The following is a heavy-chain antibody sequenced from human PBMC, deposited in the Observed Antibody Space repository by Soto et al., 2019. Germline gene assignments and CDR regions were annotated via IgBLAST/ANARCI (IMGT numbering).Heavy chain of an antibody. CDR1: GSTFSSYS. CDR2: ISSSSSTI. V-gene: IGHV3-48*02. J-gene: IGHJ6*02. Sequence: PGGSLRLSCAASGSTFSSYSMNWVRQAPWKGLEWVSYISSSSSTIYYADSVKGRFTISRDNAKNSLYLQMNSLRDEDTAVYYCGRHAPASITIFEVVHPGMYVSGQGTTVTLSS. CDR3: GRHAPASITIFEVVHPGMYV. D-gene: IGHD3-3*01.